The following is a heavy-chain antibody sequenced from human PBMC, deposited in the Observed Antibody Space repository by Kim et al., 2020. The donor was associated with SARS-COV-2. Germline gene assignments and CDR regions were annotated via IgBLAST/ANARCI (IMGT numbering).Heavy chain of an antibody. CDR3: ARLRRYYGSGSYYNGLHFDY. J-gene: IGHJ4*02. Sequence: SETLSLTCTVSGSSISSYYWSWIRQPPGKGLEWIGYIYYSGSTNYNPSLKSRVTISVDTSKNQFSLKLSSVTAADTAVYYCARLRRYYGSGSYYNGLHFDYWGQGTLVTVSS. V-gene: IGHV4-59*08. CDR1: GSSISSYY. D-gene: IGHD3-10*01. CDR2: IYYSGST.